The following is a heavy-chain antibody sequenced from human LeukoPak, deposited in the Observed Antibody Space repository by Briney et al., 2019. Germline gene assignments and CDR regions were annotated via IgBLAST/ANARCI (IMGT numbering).Heavy chain of an antibody. D-gene: IGHD5-12*01. CDR3: AKDNLARYSGAFDI. V-gene: IGHV3-23*01. CDR1: VFTFSSYA. CDR2: ISGSGGST. J-gene: IGHJ3*02. Sequence: PGGSLRLSCAASVFTFSSYAMSWVRQAPGKGLEWVSAISGSGGSTYYADSVKGRFTISRDNSKNTLYLQMNSLRAEDTALYYCAKDNLARYSGAFDIWGQGTMVTVSS.